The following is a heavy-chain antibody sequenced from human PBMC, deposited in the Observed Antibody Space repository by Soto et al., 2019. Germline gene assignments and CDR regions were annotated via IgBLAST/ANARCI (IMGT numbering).Heavy chain of an antibody. CDR3: AKASGGTYPGSRVFDY. D-gene: IGHD1-26*01. Sequence: SVKVSCKASGFTFTSSAVQWVRQARGQRLEWIGWIVVGSGNTNYAQKFQERVTITRDMSTSTAYMELSSLRSEDTAVYYCAKASGGTYPGSRVFDYWGQGTLVTVSS. V-gene: IGHV1-58*01. J-gene: IGHJ4*02. CDR2: IVVGSGNT. CDR1: GFTFTSSA.